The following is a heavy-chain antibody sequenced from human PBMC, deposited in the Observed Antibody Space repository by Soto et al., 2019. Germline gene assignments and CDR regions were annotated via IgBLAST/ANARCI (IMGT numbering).Heavy chain of an antibody. V-gene: IGHV4-39*01. CDR2: IYYRGNT. J-gene: IGHJ4*02. CDR3: ARLEGLATISYYFDY. Sequence: QLQLQESGPGLVKPSETLSLTCSVSGDSINSDNYYCGWIRQPPGKGLEWIGSIYYRGNTYYNPSLNTRVTTSLDKSKSQFSLKLNSVTAADSAVYFCARLEGLATISYYFDYWGQGTLVTVSS. D-gene: IGHD3-9*01. CDR1: GDSINSDNYY.